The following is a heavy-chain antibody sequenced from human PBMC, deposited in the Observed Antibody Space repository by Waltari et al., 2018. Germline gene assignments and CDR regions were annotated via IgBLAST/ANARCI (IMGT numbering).Heavy chain of an antibody. CDR3: ARGDSNCWSGYYSRNYYYGMDV. CDR2: IIPIFGTA. Sequence: QVQLVQSGAEVKKPGSSVKVSCKASGGTFSSYAISWVRQDTGQGLEWMGGIIPIFGTANYAQKFQGRVTITADESTSTAYMELSSLRSEDTAGYYCARGDSNCWSGYYSRNYYYGMDVWGQGTTVTVSS. V-gene: IGHV1-69*01. J-gene: IGHJ6*02. CDR1: GGTFSSYA. D-gene: IGHD3-3*01.